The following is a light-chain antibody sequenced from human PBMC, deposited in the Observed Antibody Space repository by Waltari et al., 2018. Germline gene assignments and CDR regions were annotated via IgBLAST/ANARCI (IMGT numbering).Light chain of an antibody. CDR3: QVWDSSSDHPGYV. CDR2: YDS. J-gene: IGLJ1*01. Sequence: SYVLTQPPSVSVAPGKTARITCGGNNIGSKSGHWYKQKPGQAPVLVIYYDSDRPSGIPERFSGSNSGNTATLTISRVEAGDEADYYCQVWDSSSDHPGYVFGTGTKVTVL. CDR1: NIGSKS. V-gene: IGLV3-21*04.